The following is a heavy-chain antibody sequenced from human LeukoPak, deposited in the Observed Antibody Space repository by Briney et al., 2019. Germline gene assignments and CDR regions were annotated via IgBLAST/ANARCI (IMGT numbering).Heavy chain of an antibody. CDR1: GFTFTNYV. CDR2: INSNGGST. J-gene: IGHJ3*02. D-gene: IGHD6-6*01. V-gene: IGHV3-64D*06. Sequence: GGSLRLSCSASGFTFTNYVMHWVRQAPGKGLEYVSAINSNGGSTNYAGSAKGRFTVSRDNSKNILFLQMSSLTTEDTAVYYCAREYSSSSGRAFDIWGQGTMVTVSS. CDR3: AREYSSSSGRAFDI.